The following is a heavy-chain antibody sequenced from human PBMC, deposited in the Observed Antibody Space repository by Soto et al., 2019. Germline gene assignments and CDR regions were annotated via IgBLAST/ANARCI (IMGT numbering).Heavy chain of an antibody. CDR1: GYTFTSYD. Sequence: QVQLVQSGAEVKKPGPSVKVSCKASGYTFTSYDINWVRQATGQGLEWMGWMNPNSGNTGYAQKFQGRVTMTRNSSIRTAYMELSSLRSEDTAVYYCARFGLLGSILWFDPWGQGTLVTVSS. CDR2: MNPNSGNT. D-gene: IGHD3-16*01. CDR3: ARFGLLGSILWFDP. V-gene: IGHV1-8*01. J-gene: IGHJ5*02.